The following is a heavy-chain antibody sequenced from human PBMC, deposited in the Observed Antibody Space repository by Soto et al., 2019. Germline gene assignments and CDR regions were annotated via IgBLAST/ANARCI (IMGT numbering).Heavy chain of an antibody. CDR3: ARDKKGYSYGYYYYYGMDV. D-gene: IGHD5-18*01. CDR2: INPSGGST. CDR1: GYTFTSYY. J-gene: IGHJ6*04. Sequence: GASVKVSCKASGYTFTSYYMHWVRQAPGQGLEWMGIINPSGGSTSYAQKFQGRVTMTRDTSTSTVYMELSSLRSEDTAVYYCARDKKGYSYGYYYYYGMDVGGTGTTVTVSS. V-gene: IGHV1-46*01.